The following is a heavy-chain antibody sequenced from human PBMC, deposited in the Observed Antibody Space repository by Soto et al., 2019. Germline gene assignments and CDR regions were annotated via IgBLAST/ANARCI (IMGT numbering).Heavy chain of an antibody. Sequence: EVQLLESGGGLVQPGGSLRLSCAASGFTFNNYAMTWVRQAPGKGLEWVSAICGGGDTTSYADSVKGRFTVSRDGSKTTRYLQMSSLRAEDTALYYCAKGRGGSGSLTPRVDFWGQGTLVTVSS. D-gene: IGHD3-10*01. CDR3: AKGRGGSGSLTPRVDF. J-gene: IGHJ4*02. V-gene: IGHV3-23*01. CDR1: GFTFNNYA. CDR2: ICGGGDTT.